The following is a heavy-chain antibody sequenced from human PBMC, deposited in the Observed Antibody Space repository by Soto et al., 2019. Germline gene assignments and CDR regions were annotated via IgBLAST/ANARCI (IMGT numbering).Heavy chain of an antibody. D-gene: IGHD3-3*01. V-gene: IGHV3-11*01. Sequence: QVQLVESGGGLVKPGGSLRLSCAASGFTFSDYSMSWIRQAPGKGLEWVSYISSSGSTIYYADSVKGRFTISRDNAKNSLDLEMDSLRAEDTAVYYCARSWRGWEWLLGHFDYWGQGTLVTVSS. J-gene: IGHJ4*02. CDR1: GFTFSDYS. CDR2: ISSSGSTI. CDR3: ARSWRGWEWLLGHFDY.